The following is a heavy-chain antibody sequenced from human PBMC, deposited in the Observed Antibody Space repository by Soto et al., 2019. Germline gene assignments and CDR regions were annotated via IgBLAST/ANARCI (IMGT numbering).Heavy chain of an antibody. CDR1: GYTFTSYA. CDR2: INAGNGNT. Sequence: QVQLVQSGAEVKKPGASVKVSCKTSGYTFTSYAVHWARQAPGQRLEWMGWINAGNGNTEYSQKFQGRVTFTRDTSASTAPTELSSLRSEDTAVYYCVAVDYGDYWGQGTLVTVSS. D-gene: IGHD6-19*01. CDR3: VAVDYGDY. V-gene: IGHV1-3*01. J-gene: IGHJ4*02.